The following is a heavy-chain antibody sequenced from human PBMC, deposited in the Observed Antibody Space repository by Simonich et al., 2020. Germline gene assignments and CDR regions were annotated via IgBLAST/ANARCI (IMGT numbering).Heavy chain of an antibody. D-gene: IGHD1-1*01. CDR1: GGSFSGYY. CDR3: ARHLQLGPFDY. Sequence: QVQLQQWGAGLLKPSETLSLTCAVYGGSFSGYYWSWIRQPPGKGLEWVGEKKHSGNTNYNPSPKSRVTISVDTSKNQFSLKLSSVTAADTAVYYCARHLQLGPFDYWGQGTLVTVSS. J-gene: IGHJ4*02. V-gene: IGHV4-34*01. CDR2: KKHSGNT.